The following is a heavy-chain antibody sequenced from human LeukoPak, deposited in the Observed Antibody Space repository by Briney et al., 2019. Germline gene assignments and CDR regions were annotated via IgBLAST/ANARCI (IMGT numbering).Heavy chain of an antibody. CDR2: INSDGSST. CDR3: ARGLYYDFWSGYYWHYYYYMDV. Sequence: GGSLRLSCAASGFTFSSYWMYWVRQAPGKGLVWVSRINSDGSSTSYADSVKGRFPISRDNAKNTLYLQMNSLRAEDTAVYYCARGLYYDFWSGYYWHYYYYMDVWGKGTTVTVSS. D-gene: IGHD3-3*01. J-gene: IGHJ6*03. CDR1: GFTFSSYW. V-gene: IGHV3-74*01.